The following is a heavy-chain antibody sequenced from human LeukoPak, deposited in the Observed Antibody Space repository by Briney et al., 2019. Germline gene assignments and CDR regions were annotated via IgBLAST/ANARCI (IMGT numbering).Heavy chain of an antibody. V-gene: IGHV4-4*07. D-gene: IGHD5-18*01. Sequence: PSETLSLTCTVSGGSISSYYWSWIRQPAGKGLEWIGRIYTSGSTNYNPSLKSRVTMSVDTSKNQFSLKLSSVTAADTAVYYCARDSYSYGCVLGCSEYNWFDPWGQGTLVTVSS. CDR3: ARDSYSYGCVLGCSEYNWFDP. CDR2: IYTSGST. J-gene: IGHJ5*02. CDR1: GGSISSYY.